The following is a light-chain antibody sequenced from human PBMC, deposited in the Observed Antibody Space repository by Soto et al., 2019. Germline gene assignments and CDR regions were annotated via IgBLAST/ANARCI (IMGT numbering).Light chain of an antibody. CDR2: GTS. J-gene: IGKJ2*01. CDR3: QQYGSSPPYT. CDR1: QSVSSNY. V-gene: IGKV3-20*01. Sequence: EIVLTQSPGTLSLSPGESATLSCRASQSVSSNYLAWYQQKPGQAHRLLIYGTSSRATGIPDRFSGSGSGTDFTLTISRLEPEDFAVYYCQQYGSSPPYTFGQGTKLEIK.